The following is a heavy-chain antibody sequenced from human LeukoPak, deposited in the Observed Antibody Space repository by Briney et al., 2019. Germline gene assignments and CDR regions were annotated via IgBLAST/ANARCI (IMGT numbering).Heavy chain of an antibody. J-gene: IGHJ3*02. D-gene: IGHD2-15*01. CDR2: ISSGGRTI. Sequence: PGGFLRLSCAAFGFTFSDYYMSWIRQAPGKGLEWVSYISSGGRTIYYADSVKGRFTMSRDNAKNSLYLQMNSLRAEDTAVYYCARPVVAATTPDTFDIWGQGTMVTVPS. V-gene: IGHV3-11*04. CDR1: GFTFSDYY. CDR3: ARPVVAATTPDTFDI.